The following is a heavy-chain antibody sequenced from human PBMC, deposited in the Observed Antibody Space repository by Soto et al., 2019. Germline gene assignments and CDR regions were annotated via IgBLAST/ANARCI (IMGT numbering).Heavy chain of an antibody. CDR1: GYPFTSYG. J-gene: IGHJ4*02. CDR2: ISAYNGNT. Sequence: QVQLVQSGAEVKKPGDSVKVSCKASGYPFTSYGISWVRQSPGQGLEWMGWISAYNGNTKYAQKLQGRVTMTTDTPTSSDDMELRSLGSEATAVSYCGREVPPSLNCGKGTLVTVS. D-gene: IGHD2-2*01. V-gene: IGHV1-18*01. CDR3: GREVPPSLN.